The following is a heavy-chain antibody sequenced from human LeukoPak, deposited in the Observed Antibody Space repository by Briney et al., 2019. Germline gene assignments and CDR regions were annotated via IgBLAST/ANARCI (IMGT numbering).Heavy chain of an antibody. V-gene: IGHV1-69*13. CDR2: IIPIFGTA. D-gene: IGHD6-13*01. CDR1: GGTFSSYA. CDR3: ARDKAAAGLGPFDY. Sequence: SVKVSCEASGGTFSSYAISWVRQAPGQGLEWMGGIIPIFGTANYAQKFQGRVTITADESTSTAYMELSSLRSEDTAVYYCARDKAAAGLGPFDYWGQGTLVTVSS. J-gene: IGHJ4*02.